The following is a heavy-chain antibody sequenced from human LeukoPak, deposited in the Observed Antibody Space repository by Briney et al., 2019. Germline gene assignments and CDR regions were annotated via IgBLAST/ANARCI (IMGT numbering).Heavy chain of an antibody. CDR1: GGSISSSSYY. J-gene: IGHJ6*03. CDR2: IYYSGST. CDR3: LGVGATRGKDYYYYMDV. Sequence: SETLSLTCTVSGGSISSSSYYWGWIRQPPGKGLEWIGSIYYSGSTYYNPSLKSRVTISVDTSKNQFSLKLSSVTAADTAVYYCLGVGATRGKDYYYYMDVWGKGTTVTVSS. D-gene: IGHD1-26*01. V-gene: IGHV4-39*01.